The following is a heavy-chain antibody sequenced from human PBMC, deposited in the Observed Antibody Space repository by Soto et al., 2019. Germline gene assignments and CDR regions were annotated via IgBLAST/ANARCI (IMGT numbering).Heavy chain of an antibody. V-gene: IGHV1-69*05. J-gene: IGHJ6*02. CDR2: IIPLFRTP. D-gene: IGHD4-4*01. CDR3: ARDNDRLQLGGNYYYILDV. Sequence: QVQLVQSGAEMKEPGSSVKVSCKTSGGTFSSSAISWLRQAPGQGLEWMGGIIPLFRTPDYAQKFQGRVTXAXDXSTSTAYMELSSPRSEDTAVYYCARDNDRLQLGGNYYYILDVWGQGTTITVSS. CDR1: GGTFSSSA.